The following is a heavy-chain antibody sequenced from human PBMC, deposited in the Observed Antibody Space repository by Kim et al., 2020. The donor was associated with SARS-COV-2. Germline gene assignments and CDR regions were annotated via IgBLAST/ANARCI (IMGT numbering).Heavy chain of an antibody. V-gene: IGHV1-2*02. CDR2: INPNSGGT. Sequence: ASVKVSCKASGYTFTGYYMHWVRQAPGQGLEWMGWINPNSGGTNYAQKFQGRVTMTRDTSISTAYMELSRLRSDDTAVYYCARDGRGEQQLAPFDYWGQGTLVTVSS. D-gene: IGHD6-13*01. J-gene: IGHJ4*02. CDR1: GYTFTGYY. CDR3: ARDGRGEQQLAPFDY.